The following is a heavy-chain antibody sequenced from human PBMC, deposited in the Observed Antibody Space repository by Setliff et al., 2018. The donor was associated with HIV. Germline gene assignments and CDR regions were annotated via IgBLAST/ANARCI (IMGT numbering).Heavy chain of an antibody. J-gene: IGHJ6*03. D-gene: IGHD5-18*01. CDR1: GGSITSHY. Sequence: SETLSPTCTISGGSITSHYWSWIRQPPGKGLEWIGYVFYTGGTNYRPSLRGRVTISVDTSKNHFSLKLSSVTAADTAVYYCAKTIRGYISGDYMDVWGKGTTVTV. V-gene: IGHV4-59*11. CDR3: AKTIRGYISGDYMDV. CDR2: VFYTGGT.